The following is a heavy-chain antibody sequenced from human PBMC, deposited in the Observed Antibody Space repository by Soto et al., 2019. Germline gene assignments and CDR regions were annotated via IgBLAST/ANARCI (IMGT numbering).Heavy chain of an antibody. J-gene: IGHJ6*02. Sequence: GVPKRVSWIAAGGKSVDYGRRCVIKKTGKGLEWVAITSYDATNKYYADSVKGRFTISRDNSKHTLYLQMDSLRSEDTAVYFCARDPAYQPQYAMDVWGQGTAVTVSS. CDR1: GGKSVDYG. CDR2: TSYDATNK. CDR3: ARDPAYQPQYAMDV. V-gene: IGHV3-30-3*01.